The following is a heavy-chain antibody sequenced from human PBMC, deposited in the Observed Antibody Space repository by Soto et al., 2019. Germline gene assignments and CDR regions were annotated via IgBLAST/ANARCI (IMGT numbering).Heavy chain of an antibody. Sequence: GGSLRLSCVASGFTFNNYAMSWVRQAPGKGLEWVSRISDSGSSTYHADSVKGRFTISRDNSKNTLYMQMNSLRAEATAVYYCAIRHCSGTSCYLFDYWGQGTSVTVSS. J-gene: IGHJ4*02. CDR3: AIRHCSGTSCYLFDY. CDR1: GFTFNNYA. CDR2: ISDSGSST. V-gene: IGHV3-23*01. D-gene: IGHD2-15*01.